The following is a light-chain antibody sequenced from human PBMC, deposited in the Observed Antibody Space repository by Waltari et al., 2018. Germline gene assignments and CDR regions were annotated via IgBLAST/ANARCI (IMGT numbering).Light chain of an antibody. Sequence: LTQSPATLSLSPGERATLSCRASQSVANYLAWYQQKPGQAPRLLIYGASSRATGIPDRFSGTGSGTEFTLTISSLEPEDVAVYFCQRYSNSPLTFGGGTKVEIK. V-gene: IGKV3-11*01. J-gene: IGKJ4*01. CDR1: QSVANY. CDR3: QRYSNSPLT. CDR2: GAS.